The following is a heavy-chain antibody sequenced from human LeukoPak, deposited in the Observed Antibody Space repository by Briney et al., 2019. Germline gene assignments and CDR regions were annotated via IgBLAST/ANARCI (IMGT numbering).Heavy chain of an antibody. V-gene: IGHV4-59*01. CDR1: GGSISSYY. CDR2: IYYSGST. J-gene: IGHJ3*02. CDR3: ARDERGYSYGYRFAFDI. Sequence: KASETLSLTCTVSGGSISSYYWSWIRQPPGKGLEWIGYIYYSGSTNYNPSLKSRVTISVDTSKNQFSLKLSSVTAADTAVYYCARDERGYSYGYRFAFDIWGQGTMVTVSS. D-gene: IGHD5-18*01.